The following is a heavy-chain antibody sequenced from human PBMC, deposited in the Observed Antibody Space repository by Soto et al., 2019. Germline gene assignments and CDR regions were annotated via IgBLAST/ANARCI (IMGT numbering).Heavy chain of an antibody. D-gene: IGHD6-13*01. CDR1: GFTFSSYG. CDR3: ARDHIEAALEYYYYGMDV. Sequence: GGSLRLSCAASGFTFSSYGMHWVRQAPGKGLEWVAVIWYDGSNKYYADSVKGRFTISRDNSKNTLYLQMNSLRAEDTAVYYCARDHIEAALEYYYYGMDVWGQGTTVTVSS. CDR2: IWYDGSNK. V-gene: IGHV3-33*01. J-gene: IGHJ6*02.